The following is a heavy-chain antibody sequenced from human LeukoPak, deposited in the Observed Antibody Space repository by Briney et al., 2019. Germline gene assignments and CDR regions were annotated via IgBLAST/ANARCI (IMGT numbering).Heavy chain of an antibody. Sequence: PSETLSLTCTVSGGSISSYYWSWIRQPPGKGLEWIGYIYYSGSTYYNPSLKSRVTISVDTSKNQFSLKLSSVTAADTAVYYCARDLSSGDAPAFDYWGQGTLVTVSS. CDR1: GGSISSYY. CDR2: IYYSGST. J-gene: IGHJ4*02. V-gene: IGHV4-30-4*08. CDR3: ARDLSSGDAPAFDY. D-gene: IGHD2-15*01.